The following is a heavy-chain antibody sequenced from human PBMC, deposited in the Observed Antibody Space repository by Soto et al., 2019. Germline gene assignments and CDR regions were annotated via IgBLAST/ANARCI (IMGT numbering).Heavy chain of an antibody. V-gene: IGHV1-69*12. J-gene: IGHJ6*02. CDR2: IIPIFGTA. CDR3: ARDPMVRGLINSPSYYYYYGMDV. D-gene: IGHD3-10*01. CDR1: GGTFSSYA. Sequence: QVQLVQSGAEVKKPGSSVKVSCKASGGTFSSYAISWVRQAPGQGLEWMGGIIPIFGTANYAQKFQGRVTITADESTSTAYLELSSLRSEDTAVYYCARDPMVRGLINSPSYYYYYGMDVWGQGTTVNVSS.